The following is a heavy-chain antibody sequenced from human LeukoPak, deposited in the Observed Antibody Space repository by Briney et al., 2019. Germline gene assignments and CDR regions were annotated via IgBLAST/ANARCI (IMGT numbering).Heavy chain of an antibody. J-gene: IGHJ3*02. CDR2: IYPGDSDT. CDR1: GCSFSSYW. CDR3: ARQLGHALDI. D-gene: IGHD6-13*01. Sequence: GESLKISCKGSGCSFSSYWIGWVRQMAGKGLEWMGIIYPGDSDTRYSPSFQGQVTISADKSISTAYLQWTSLKASDSAMYYCARQLGHALDIWGQGTLVTVSS. V-gene: IGHV5-51*01.